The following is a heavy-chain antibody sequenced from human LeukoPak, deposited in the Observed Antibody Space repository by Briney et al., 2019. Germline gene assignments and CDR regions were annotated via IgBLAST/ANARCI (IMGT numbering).Heavy chain of an antibody. Sequence: GASVKVSCKASGYPFTGYYLHWVRQAPGQGLEWMGWIHPDSGGTNYAQKFQGRVTLTSDTSISTAYMELSSLKSDDTAVYSCARAPVGSLYYFDYWGQGALVTVSS. D-gene: IGHD1-26*01. CDR1: GYPFTGYY. CDR2: IHPDSGGT. J-gene: IGHJ4*02. V-gene: IGHV1-2*02. CDR3: ARAPVGSLYYFDY.